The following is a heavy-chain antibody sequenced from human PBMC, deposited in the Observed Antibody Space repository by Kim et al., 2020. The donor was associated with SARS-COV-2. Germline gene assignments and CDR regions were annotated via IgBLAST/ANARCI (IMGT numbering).Heavy chain of an antibody. CDR1: GDSVSSNSAA. CDR3: AKEVTSGSYYPGYFDY. Sequence: SQTLSLTCAISGDSVSSNSAAWNWIRQSPSRGLEWLGRTYYRSKWYNDYAVSVKSRITINPDTSKNQFSLQLNSVTPEDTAVYYCAKEVTSGSYYPGYFDYWGQGTLVTVSS. J-gene: IGHJ4*02. D-gene: IGHD1-26*01. CDR2: TYYRSKWYN. V-gene: IGHV6-1*01.